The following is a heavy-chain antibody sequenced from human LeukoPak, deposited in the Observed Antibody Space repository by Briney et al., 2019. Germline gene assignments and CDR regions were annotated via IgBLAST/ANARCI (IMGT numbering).Heavy chain of an antibody. J-gene: IGHJ4*02. CDR2: VSSGFHA. CDR3: VREARGYHYTYFDY. D-gene: IGHD5-18*01. V-gene: IGHV3-13*01. Sequence: GGSLRLPCTASGFTLGSHDMHWVRQIPGQGLEWVAAVSSGFHAFFADSEQGRFTVSREDARNSLYLQMNSLRAGDTAVYYCVREARGYHYTYFDYWGQGTLVTVSS. CDR1: GFTLGSHD.